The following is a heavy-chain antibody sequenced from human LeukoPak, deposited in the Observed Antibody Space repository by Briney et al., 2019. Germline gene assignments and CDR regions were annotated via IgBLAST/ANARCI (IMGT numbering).Heavy chain of an antibody. CDR1: GFTFSDYY. CDR3: ASRRARSTAPIDY. J-gene: IGHJ4*02. D-gene: IGHD1-26*01. V-gene: IGHV3-11*04. Sequence: GGSLRLSCAASGFTFSDYYMSWIRQAPGKGLEWVSYISSSGSTIYYADSVKGRFTISRDNAKNSLYLQMNSLRAEDTAVYYCASRRARSTAPIDYWGQGTLVTVSS. CDR2: ISSSGSTI.